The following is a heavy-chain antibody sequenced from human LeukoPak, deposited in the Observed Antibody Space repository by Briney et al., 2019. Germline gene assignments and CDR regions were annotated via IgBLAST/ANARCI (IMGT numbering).Heavy chain of an antibody. Sequence: FIRYDGSNKYYADSVKGRFTISRDNSKNTLYLQMNSLTAEDTAVYYCARSQPPSHGVFDPWGQGTLVTVSS. CDR2: IRYDGSNK. V-gene: IGHV3-30*02. D-gene: IGHD3-16*01. J-gene: IGHJ5*02. CDR3: ARSQPPSHGVFDP.